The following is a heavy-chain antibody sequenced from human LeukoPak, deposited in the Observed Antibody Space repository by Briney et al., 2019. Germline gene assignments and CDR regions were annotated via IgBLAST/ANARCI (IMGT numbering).Heavy chain of an antibody. CDR3: ARDGAAAAPEIYNYYYLDV. J-gene: IGHJ6*03. CDR1: GFSFSSYD. Sequence: GGSLRLSYAASGFSFSSYDMHWVRQAPGKGLEWVAEMWYDGSNKYYADSMKGRFIISRDNSKNTLYLQINSLSAEDTAVYYCARDGAAAAPEIYNYYYLDVWGKGITVTVSS. CDR2: MWYDGSNK. V-gene: IGHV3-33*01. D-gene: IGHD6-13*01.